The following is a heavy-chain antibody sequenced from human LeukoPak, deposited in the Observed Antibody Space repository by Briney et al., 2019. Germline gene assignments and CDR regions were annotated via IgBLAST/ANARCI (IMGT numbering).Heavy chain of an antibody. D-gene: IGHD6-19*01. CDR3: ARLMTYSSGWAYYYYYMDV. V-gene: IGHV3-20*04. Sequence: GGSLRLSCAASGFTFDDYGMSWVRQAPGEGLEWVSGINWNGGSTGYADSVKGRFTISRDNAKNSLYLQMNSLRAEDTALYYCARLMTYSSGWAYYYYYMDVWGKGTTVTVSS. J-gene: IGHJ6*03. CDR1: GFTFDDYG. CDR2: INWNGGST.